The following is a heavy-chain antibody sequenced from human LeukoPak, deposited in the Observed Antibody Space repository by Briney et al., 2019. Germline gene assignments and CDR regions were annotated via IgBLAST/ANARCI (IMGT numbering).Heavy chain of an antibody. CDR1: GFTFSSYW. D-gene: IGHD3-16*01. J-gene: IGHJ4*02. V-gene: IGHV3-7*01. CDR2: IKYDGSEE. CDR3: AYTNHLTY. Sequence: GGSLRLSCAASGFTFSSYWMHWVRQAPGQGLEWVANIKYDGSEEYYADSVKGRFTISRDNAKNSLSLQMNYVRAGDTAIYYCAYTNHLTYWGQGTLVTVSS.